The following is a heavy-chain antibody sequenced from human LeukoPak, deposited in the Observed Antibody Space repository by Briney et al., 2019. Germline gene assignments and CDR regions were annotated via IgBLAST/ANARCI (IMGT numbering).Heavy chain of an antibody. D-gene: IGHD6-13*01. V-gene: IGHV3-11*01. J-gene: IGHJ4*02. CDR1: GFTFSDYY. CDR3: ARIEEQQLAGGVDY. Sequence: GGSLRLSCAASGFTFSDYYMSWIRQAPGKGLEWLSYISSRGKTTHFADSVKGRFSVSRDNTNNTLYVQMNSLRAEDTAVYYCARIEEQQLAGGVDYWGQGTLVTVSS. CDR2: ISSRGKTT.